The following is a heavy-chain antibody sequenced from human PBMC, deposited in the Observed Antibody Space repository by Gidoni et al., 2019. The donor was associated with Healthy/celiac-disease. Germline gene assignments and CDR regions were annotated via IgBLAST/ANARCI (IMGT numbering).Heavy chain of an antibody. V-gene: IGHV1-2*04. CDR1: GYTFTGYY. Sequence: QVQLVQSGAEVKKPGASVKVSCTASGYTFTGYYMHWVRQAPGQGLEWMGWINPNSGGTNYAQKFQGWVTMTRDTSISTAYMELSRLRSDDTAVYYCARAVAGGNSRNWFDPWGQGTLVTVSS. D-gene: IGHD2-21*02. CDR2: INPNSGGT. CDR3: ARAVAGGNSRNWFDP. J-gene: IGHJ5*02.